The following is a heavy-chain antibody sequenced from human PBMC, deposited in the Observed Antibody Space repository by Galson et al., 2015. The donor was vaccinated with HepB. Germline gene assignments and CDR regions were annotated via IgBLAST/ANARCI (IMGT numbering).Heavy chain of an antibody. D-gene: IGHD6-13*01. CDR2: ISAYNGDT. CDR3: ATSPASIAAPGSYYFDY. V-gene: IGHV1-18*01. J-gene: IGHJ4*02. CDR1: GYTFSDSG. Sequence: SVKVSCKASGYTFSDSGISWVRQAPGQGLEWMGWISAYNGDTSFAQKLQGRVTMTTDTSTSTAYIELRSLRSDDTAVYYCATSPASIAAPGSYYFDYWGQGTLVTVSS.